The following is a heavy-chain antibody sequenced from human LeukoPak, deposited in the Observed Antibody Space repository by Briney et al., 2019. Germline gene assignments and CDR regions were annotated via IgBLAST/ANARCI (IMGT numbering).Heavy chain of an antibody. D-gene: IGHD3-10*01. CDR2: ISAYNGNT. CDR3: ARDPVYYYGSGSTRWFDP. CDR1: GYTFTSYG. Sequence: GASVKVSCKASGYTFTSYGISWVRQAPGQGLEWMGWISAYNGNTNYAQKLQGRVTMTTDTSTSTAYMELRSQRSDDTAVYYCARDPVYYYGSGSTRWFDPWGQGTLVTVSS. V-gene: IGHV1-18*01. J-gene: IGHJ5*02.